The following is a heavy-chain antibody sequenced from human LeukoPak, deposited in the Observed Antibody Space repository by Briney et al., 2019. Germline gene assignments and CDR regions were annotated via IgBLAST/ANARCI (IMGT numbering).Heavy chain of an antibody. D-gene: IGHD3-16*01. V-gene: IGHV1-46*01. CDR2: INPSGGST. CDR1: GHTFTSYY. J-gene: IGHJ4*02. Sequence: ASVKVSCTASGHTFTSYYMHWVRQAPGQGLEWMGIINPSGGSTSYAQKFQGRVTMTRDTSTSTVYMELSSLRSEDTAVYYCARERRGGFDYWGQGTLVTVSS. CDR3: ARERRGGFDY.